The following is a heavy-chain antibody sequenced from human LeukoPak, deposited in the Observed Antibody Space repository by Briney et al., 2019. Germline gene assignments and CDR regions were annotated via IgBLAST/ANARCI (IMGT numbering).Heavy chain of an antibody. CDR3: ARALSYGDYFDY. CDR2: INHSGST. Sequence: XXYGXSFXGYYWSWIRQPPGKGLEWIGEINHSGSTNYNPSLKSRVTISVDTSKNQFSLKLSSVTAADTAVYYCARALSYGDYFDYWGQGTLVTVSS. D-gene: IGHD4-17*01. J-gene: IGHJ4*02. V-gene: IGHV4-34*01. CDR1: GXSFXGYY.